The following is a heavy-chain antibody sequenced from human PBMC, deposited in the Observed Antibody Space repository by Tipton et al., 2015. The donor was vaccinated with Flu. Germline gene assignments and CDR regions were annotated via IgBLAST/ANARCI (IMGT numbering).Heavy chain of an antibody. D-gene: IGHD1-26*01. Sequence: RSLRLSCAASGFTFSSYGMHWVRQAPGKGLEWVAVIWYDGSNKYYADSVKGRFTISRDNSKNTLYLQMNSLRAEDTAVYYCARGWGGSYSGAFDIWGQGTMVTVSS. J-gene: IGHJ3*02. V-gene: IGHV3-33*01. CDR3: ARGWGGSYSGAFDI. CDR1: GFTFSSYG. CDR2: IWYDGSNK.